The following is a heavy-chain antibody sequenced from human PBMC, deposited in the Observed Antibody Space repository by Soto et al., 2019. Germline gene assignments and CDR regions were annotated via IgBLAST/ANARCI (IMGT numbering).Heavy chain of an antibody. D-gene: IGHD5-12*01. CDR2: IYYSGST. CDR1: GGSISSSSYY. Sequence: QLQLQESGPGLVKPSETLSLTCTVSGGSISSSSYYWGWIRQPPGKGLEWIGSIYYSGSTYYNPSLKSRVTISVDTSKNQFSLKLSSVTAADTAVYYCARQRGREMATKLAAPFDYWGQGTLVTVSS. CDR3: ARQRGREMATKLAAPFDY. J-gene: IGHJ4*02. V-gene: IGHV4-39*01.